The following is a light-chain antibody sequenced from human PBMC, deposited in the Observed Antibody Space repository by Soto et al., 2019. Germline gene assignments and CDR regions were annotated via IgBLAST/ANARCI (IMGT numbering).Light chain of an antibody. CDR3: QQSYSFPRT. CDR1: PYISSY. J-gene: IGKJ1*01. Sequence: DIQMTQSPSSLPAFVGDRVTFTCRASPYISSYLNWYQQKPGKAPDLLISDTSTLQSGVPSRFSGSGSGTDFTLTISSLQPEDFAIYYCQQSYSFPRTFGQGTKVEIK. V-gene: IGKV1-39*01. CDR2: DTS.